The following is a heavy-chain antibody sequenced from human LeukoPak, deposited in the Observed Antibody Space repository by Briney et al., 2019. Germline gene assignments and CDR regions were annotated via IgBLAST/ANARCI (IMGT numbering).Heavy chain of an antibody. D-gene: IGHD4-17*01. CDR3: ARKGDDYEVKGLHYFDY. V-gene: IGHV4-39*01. CDR1: GGSISSSSYY. Sequence: SETLSLTCTVSGGSISSSSYYWGWIRQPPGKGLEWIGSIYYSGSTYYNPSLKSRVTISVDTSKNQFSLKLSSVTAADTAVYYCARKGDDYEVKGLHYFDYWGQGTLVTVSS. J-gene: IGHJ4*02. CDR2: IYYSGST.